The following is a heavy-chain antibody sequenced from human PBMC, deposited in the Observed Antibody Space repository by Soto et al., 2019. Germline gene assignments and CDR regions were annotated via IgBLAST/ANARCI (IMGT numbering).Heavy chain of an antibody. V-gene: IGHV4-34*01. J-gene: IGHJ5*02. Sequence: PSETLSLTCAVYHQSFSGYFWSWIRQPPGSALEWIGEINYTGRTTYNPSLRSRATMSVDTSKNQFSLKLTSVTAADTAVYYCARIPYNRWFDPWGRGTLVTVSS. CDR2: INYTGRT. D-gene: IGHD1-1*01. CDR1: HQSFSGYF. CDR3: ARIPYNRWFDP.